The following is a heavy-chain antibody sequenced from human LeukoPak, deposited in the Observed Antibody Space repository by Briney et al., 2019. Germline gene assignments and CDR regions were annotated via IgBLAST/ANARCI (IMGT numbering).Heavy chain of an antibody. Sequence: GGSLTLSCAASGFTFNSDRMHWVRQVPGKGLVWVSRIDGDGSSPTYVDSVKGRFTVSRDNAKNTLYLYMNSLRAEDTAVYYCARGGDYVWFDPWGQGTLVTVSS. D-gene: IGHD4-17*01. J-gene: IGHJ5*02. V-gene: IGHV3-74*01. CDR2: IDGDGSSP. CDR1: GFTFNSDR. CDR3: ARGGDYVWFDP.